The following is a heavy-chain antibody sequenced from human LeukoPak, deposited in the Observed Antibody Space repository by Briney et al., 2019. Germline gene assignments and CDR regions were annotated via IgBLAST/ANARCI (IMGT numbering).Heavy chain of an antibody. V-gene: IGHV4-59*08. J-gene: IGHJ3*02. CDR3: ARTRNCSSASCRTKNDAFNI. CDR1: GGSITSYY. D-gene: IGHD2-2*01. Sequence: ETRSPTCTVSGGSITSYYCSCDRHPPGKGLEWNGYIYYSASTNYNPALKSRVTISVDTSKNQFSLKLSSGTAADTAGYYWARTRNCSSASCRTKNDAFNIWGQGTMVTVSS. CDR2: IYYSAST.